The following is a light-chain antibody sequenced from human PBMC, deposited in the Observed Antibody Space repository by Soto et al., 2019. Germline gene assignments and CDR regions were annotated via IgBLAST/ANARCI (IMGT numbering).Light chain of an antibody. CDR1: QNVFSS. V-gene: IGKV3-11*01. Sequence: EIVLTQSPVTLSLSPGERATLSCRASQNVFSSLAWYQQKPGQAPRLLIYDTSTRATAIPARFRGSGSGTDFPLTISSLEPEDFAVYYCHQRSNWPLTFGGGTKVEIK. J-gene: IGKJ4*01. CDR2: DTS. CDR3: HQRSNWPLT.